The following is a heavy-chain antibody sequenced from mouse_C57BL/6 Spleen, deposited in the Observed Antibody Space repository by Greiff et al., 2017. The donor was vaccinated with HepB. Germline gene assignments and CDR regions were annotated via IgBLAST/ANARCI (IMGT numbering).Heavy chain of an antibody. Sequence: QVQLQQSGAELAKPGASVKLSCKASGYTFTSYWMHWVKQRPGQGLEWIGYINPSSGYTKYNQKFKDKATLTADKSSSTAYMQLSSLTYEDSAGYYCASPLLGSYIDYWGQGTTLTVSS. CDR1: GYTFTSYW. CDR2: INPSSGYT. D-gene: IGHD2-10*01. V-gene: IGHV1-7*01. J-gene: IGHJ2*01. CDR3: ASPLLGSYIDY.